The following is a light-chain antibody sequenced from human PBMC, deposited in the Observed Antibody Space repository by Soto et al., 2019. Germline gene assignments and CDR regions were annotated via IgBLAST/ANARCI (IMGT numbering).Light chain of an antibody. CDR1: QSVSSY. V-gene: IGKV3-11*01. Sequence: EIVLTQSPVTLSLSPGERATLSCRASQSVSSYLAWYQQKPGQAPRLLIYDASNRATGIPARFSGSGSGTDFTLTISSLEPEDFAVYYCQQYVSSPFTFGPGTKVD. CDR2: DAS. CDR3: QQYVSSPFT. J-gene: IGKJ3*01.